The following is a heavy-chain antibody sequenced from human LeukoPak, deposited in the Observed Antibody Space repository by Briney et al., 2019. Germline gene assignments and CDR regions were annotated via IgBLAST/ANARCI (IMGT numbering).Heavy chain of an antibody. CDR1: GFTFTFSTFG. CDR3: AKVGTYYDFWSGYSYFDY. J-gene: IGHJ4*02. CDR2: ISYDGSNK. D-gene: IGHD3-3*01. Sequence: GGSLRLSCVDSGFTFTFSTFGMHWVRQAPGKGLEWVAVISYDGSNKYYADSVKGRFTISRDNSKNTLYLQMNSLRAEDTAVYYCAKVGTYYDFWSGYSYFDYWGQGTLVTVSS. V-gene: IGHV3-30*18.